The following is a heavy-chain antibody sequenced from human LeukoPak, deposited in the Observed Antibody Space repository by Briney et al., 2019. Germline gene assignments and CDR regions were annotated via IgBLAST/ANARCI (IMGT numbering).Heavy chain of an antibody. CDR3: AKDGGSGYTHWFDP. Sequence: GGSLRLSCAASGFTVSSNYMSWVRQAPGKGLEWVSAISGSGGSTYYADSVKGRFTISRDNSKNTLYLQMNSLRAEDTAVYYCAKDGGSGYTHWFDPWGQGTLVTVSS. J-gene: IGHJ5*02. V-gene: IGHV3-23*01. CDR1: GFTVSSNY. CDR2: ISGSGGST. D-gene: IGHD3-22*01.